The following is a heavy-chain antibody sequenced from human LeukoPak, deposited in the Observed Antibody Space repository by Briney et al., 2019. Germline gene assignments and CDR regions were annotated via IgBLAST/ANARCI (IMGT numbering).Heavy chain of an antibody. Sequence: GGSLRLSCTASGFTFGDYSMSWVRQAPGKGLEWVGVISSKAYGGTTEYAASVKGRFTISRDDSKSIAYLQMNSLKTEDTAVYYCTRDYCSSTSCYGGLDYWGQGTLVTVSS. CDR3: TRDYCSSTSCYGGLDY. CDR1: GFTFGDYS. J-gene: IGHJ4*02. D-gene: IGHD2-2*01. CDR2: ISSKAYGGTT. V-gene: IGHV3-49*04.